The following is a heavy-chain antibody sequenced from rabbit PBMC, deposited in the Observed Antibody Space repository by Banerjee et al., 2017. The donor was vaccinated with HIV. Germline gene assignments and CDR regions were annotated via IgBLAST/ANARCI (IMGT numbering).Heavy chain of an antibody. J-gene: IGHJ4*01. CDR2: IYSAKGST. V-gene: IGHV1S7*01. D-gene: IGHD8-1*01. Sequence: QLTETGGGLVQPGGSLTLSCKASGFDFTNYYISWVRQAPGKGLEWIGIIYSAKGSTDYASWVNGRFTISSDNAQSTVDLKMTSLTAADTATYFCARDGAGSSYFNLWGQGTLVTVS. CDR3: ARDGAGSSYFNL. CDR1: GFDFTNYY.